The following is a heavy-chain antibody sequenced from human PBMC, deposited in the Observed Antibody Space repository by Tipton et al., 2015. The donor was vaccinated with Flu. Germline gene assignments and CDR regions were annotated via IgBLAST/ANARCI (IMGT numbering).Heavy chain of an antibody. Sequence: GLVKPSETLSLACAVYGGSFSGYYWSWIRQPPGKGLEWIGEINHSGSTNYNPSLKSRVTISVDTSKNQFSLKLSSVTAADTAVYYCARAGYSSSWTHFDYWGQGTLVTVSS. CDR3: ARAGYSSSWTHFDY. CDR1: GGSFSGYY. J-gene: IGHJ4*02. V-gene: IGHV4-34*01. CDR2: INHSGST. D-gene: IGHD6-13*01.